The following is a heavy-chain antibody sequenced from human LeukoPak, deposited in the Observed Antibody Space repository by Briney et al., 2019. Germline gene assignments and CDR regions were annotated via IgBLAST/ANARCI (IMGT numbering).Heavy chain of an antibody. J-gene: IGHJ6*03. D-gene: IGHD4-11*01. CDR2: LSYDGSNK. Sequence: GGSLRLSCAASGFTFSSYAMHWVRQAPGKGLEWVAVLSYDGSNKYYADSVKGRFTISRDNAKNSLYLQMNSLRAEDTAVYYCARDSGRADYSNYVTKYYYYMDVWGKGTTVTVSS. CDR3: ARDSGRADYSNYVTKYYYYMDV. V-gene: IGHV3-30*04. CDR1: GFTFSSYA.